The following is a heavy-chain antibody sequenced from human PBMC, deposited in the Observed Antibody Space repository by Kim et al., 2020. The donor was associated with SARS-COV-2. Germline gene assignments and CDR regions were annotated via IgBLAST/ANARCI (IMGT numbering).Heavy chain of an antibody. CDR3: ARTLGDYIAYLVMDV. J-gene: IGHJ6*02. V-gene: IGHV4-59*13. CDR2: ISYSVIT. D-gene: IGHD4-17*01. Sequence: SETLCLTCTVSGVTISTYYLSWIRQTPGKGLEWIGYISYSVITIYNPSLVSRVSISSDTATSQFPLMLTTGLAADTAVSYYARTLGDYIAYLVMDVWG. CDR1: GVTISTYY.